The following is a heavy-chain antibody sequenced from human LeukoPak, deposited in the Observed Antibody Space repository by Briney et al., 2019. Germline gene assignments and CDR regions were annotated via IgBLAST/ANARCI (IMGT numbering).Heavy chain of an antibody. CDR3: AADSKSAVAGLLRFDD. D-gene: IGHD6-19*01. CDR1: GGSIIRGGYY. J-gene: IGHJ4*02. CDR2: IYHSGST. V-gene: IGHV4-31*03. Sequence: PTHTLSLTCTVFGGSIIRGGYYWTWIRQYPGEGLEWIAYIYHSGSTYYNPSLKSRVTISVDTSKNQFSPKLSSVTAADTAVYYCAADSKSAVAGLLRFDDWGQGTLVTVSS.